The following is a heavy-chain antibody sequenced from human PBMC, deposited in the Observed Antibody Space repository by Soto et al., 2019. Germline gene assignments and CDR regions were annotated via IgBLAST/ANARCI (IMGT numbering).Heavy chain of an antibody. CDR1: GFTFSSYG. CDR2: ISYDGSNK. J-gene: IGHJ4*02. Sequence: GGSLRLSCAASGFTFSSYGMHWVRQAPGKGLEWVAVISYDGSNKYYADSVKGRFTISRDNSKNTLYLQMNSLRAEDTAVYYCAKDEMGELPQVDYWGQGTLVTVSS. CDR3: AKDEMGELPQVDY. D-gene: IGHD1-26*01. V-gene: IGHV3-30*18.